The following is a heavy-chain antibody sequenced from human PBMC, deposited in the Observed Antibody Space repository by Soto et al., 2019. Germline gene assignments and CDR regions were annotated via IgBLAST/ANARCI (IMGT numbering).Heavy chain of an antibody. Sequence: GGSLRLSCAASGFTFSSYWMHWVRQAPGKGLVWVSRINSDGSSTSYADSVKGRFTISRDNAKNTLYLQMNSLRAEDTAVYYCARQWTNYDILTGYFQYYFDYWGQGTLV. V-gene: IGHV3-74*01. CDR3: ARQWTNYDILTGYFQYYFDY. D-gene: IGHD3-9*01. CDR1: GFTFSSYW. J-gene: IGHJ4*02. CDR2: INSDGSST.